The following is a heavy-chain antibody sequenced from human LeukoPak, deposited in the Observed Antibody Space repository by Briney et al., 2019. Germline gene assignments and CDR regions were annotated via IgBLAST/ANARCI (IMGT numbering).Heavy chain of an antibody. V-gene: IGHV3-21*01. CDR2: ISSSSSYI. CDR3: ARGPNEWFGEFDN. J-gene: IGHJ4*02. Sequence: GGSLRLSCAASGFTFSSYSMNWVRQAPGKGLEWASSISSSSSYIYYPDSLKGRFTISRDNAKNSLYLQMNSLRADDTAVYYCARGPNEWFGEFDNWGQGTLVTVSS. CDR1: GFTFSSYS. D-gene: IGHD3-10*01.